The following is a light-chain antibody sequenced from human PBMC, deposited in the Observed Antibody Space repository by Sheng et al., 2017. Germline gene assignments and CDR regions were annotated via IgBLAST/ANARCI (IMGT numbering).Light chain of an antibody. CDR1: QSLLYSSNNKNY. J-gene: IGKJ3*01. V-gene: IGKV4-1*01. CDR2: WAS. CDR3: QQYYSTPLS. Sequence: DIVMTQSPDSLAVSLGERATINCKSSQSLLYSSNNKNYLLWYQQKPGQPPKLLIYWASTRESGVPDRFSGSGSGTDFTLTISSLQAEDVAVYYCQQYYSTPLSFGPGTKVEIK.